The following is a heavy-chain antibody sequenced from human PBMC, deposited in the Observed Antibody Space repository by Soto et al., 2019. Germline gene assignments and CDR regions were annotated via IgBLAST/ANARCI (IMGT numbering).Heavy chain of an antibody. V-gene: IGHV4-39*01. Sequence: SETLSLTCTVSGGSISSGGYYWGWIRQHPGKGLEWIGHIYYTGNTYYNTSLKSRVTISVDTSKNQFSLKLDSVTAADTAVYFCERHSIWLLLSDYWGQGSLVTVSS. CDR1: GGSISSGGYY. CDR2: IYYTGNT. CDR3: ERHSIWLLLSDY. D-gene: IGHD3-22*01. J-gene: IGHJ4*02.